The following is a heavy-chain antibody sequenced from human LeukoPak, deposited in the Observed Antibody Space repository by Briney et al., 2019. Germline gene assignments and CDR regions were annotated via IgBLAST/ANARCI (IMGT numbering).Heavy chain of an antibody. V-gene: IGHV4-31*03. J-gene: IGHJ3*02. D-gene: IGHD1-26*01. CDR2: IYYSGST. Sequence: SQTLSLTCTVSGGSISSGGYYWSWIRQHPGKGLEWIGYIYYSGSTYYNPSLKSRVTISVDTSKNQFSLKLSSVTAADTAMYYCARDRSGSYYAASDIWGQGTMVTVSS. CDR3: ARDRSGSYYAASDI. CDR1: GGSISSGGYY.